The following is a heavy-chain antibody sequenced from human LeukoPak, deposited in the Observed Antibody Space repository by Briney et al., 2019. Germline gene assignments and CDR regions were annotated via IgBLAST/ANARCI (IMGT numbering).Heavy chain of an antibody. CDR1: GYTFTSYG. CDR3: ARGWLQPYWYFDL. CDR2: ISAYNGNT. V-gene: IGHV1-18*01. Sequence: ASVKVSCKASGYTFTSYGIIWVRQAPGQGLEWIGWISAYNGNTNYAQKFQGRVTMTTDTSTSTAYMELRSLRSDDTAVYYCARGWLQPYWYFDLWGRGTLVTVSS. D-gene: IGHD5-24*01. J-gene: IGHJ2*01.